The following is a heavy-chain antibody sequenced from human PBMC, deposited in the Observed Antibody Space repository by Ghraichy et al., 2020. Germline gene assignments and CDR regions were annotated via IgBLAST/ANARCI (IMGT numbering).Heavy chain of an antibody. CDR2: ISYDGSDK. J-gene: IGHJ4*02. CDR3: AKDRWIKSKGPFDH. CDR1: EFTFSSYG. Sequence: GGSLRLSCAASEFTFSSYGMHWVRQAPGKGLEWVAVISYDGSDKNSADSVKGRFTISRDNSKNTLYLQMNSLRAEDTALNYCAKDRWIKSKGPFDHWGQGALVTVSS. D-gene: IGHD5-12*01. V-gene: IGHV3-30*18.